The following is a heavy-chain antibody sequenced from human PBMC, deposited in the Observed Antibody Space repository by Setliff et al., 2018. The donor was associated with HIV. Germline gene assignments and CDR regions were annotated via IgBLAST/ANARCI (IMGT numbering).Heavy chain of an antibody. D-gene: IGHD3-9*01. Sequence: PSETLSLTCTVSVGSFTNVNYYWGWIRQPPGKGLEWIGSFHYSGPTSYNPSLRRRVTISVDTSKDQCSLELTPVTAADTAVYYCARAGERVLRYFDWTAPPDYWGQGTLVTSPQ. V-gene: IGHV4-39*01. CDR2: FHYSGPT. CDR3: ARAGERVLRYFDWTAPPDY. J-gene: IGHJ4*02. CDR1: VGSFTNVNYY.